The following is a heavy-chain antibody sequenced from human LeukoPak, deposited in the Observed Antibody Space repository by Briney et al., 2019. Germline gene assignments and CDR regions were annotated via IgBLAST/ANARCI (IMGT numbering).Heavy chain of an antibody. D-gene: IGHD6-19*01. V-gene: IGHV4-38-2*02. CDR1: GYSISSGYY. CDR2: IHHSGST. CDR3: ARDWSSGWDRGDY. J-gene: IGHJ4*02. Sequence: PSETLSLTCNVSGYSISSGYYWGWIRQPPGKGLEWIGSIHHSGSTNYNPSLKSRVTISVDTSKNQFSLKLSSVTAADTAVYYCARDWSSGWDRGDYWGQGTLVTVSS.